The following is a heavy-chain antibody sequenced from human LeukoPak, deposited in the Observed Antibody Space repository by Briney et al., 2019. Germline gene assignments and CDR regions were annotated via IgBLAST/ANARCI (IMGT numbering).Heavy chain of an antibody. Sequence: SETLSLTCAVYGGSFSGYYWSWIRQPPGEGLEWIGEINHSGSTNYNPSLKSRVTISVDTSKNQFSLKLSSVTAADTAVYYCARAVSGRKIDYWGQGTLVTVSS. CDR3: ARAVSGRKIDY. V-gene: IGHV4-34*01. D-gene: IGHD1-26*01. J-gene: IGHJ4*02. CDR1: GGSFSGYY. CDR2: INHSGST.